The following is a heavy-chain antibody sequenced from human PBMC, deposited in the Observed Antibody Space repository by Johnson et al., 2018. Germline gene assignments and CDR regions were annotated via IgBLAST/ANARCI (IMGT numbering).Heavy chain of an antibody. CDR1: AFTFSDYA. J-gene: IGHJ1*01. Sequence: QVQLVESGGGVVQPGRSLRLSCAASAFTFSDYAMHWVRQAPDKGLEWVAVIWFDGSNENYADSVKGRFTISRDNSKNMLYLQMNNRRAEDTALYYCTRRGDYDAGYFQHWGQGTLVIVSS. V-gene: IGHV3-33*01. CDR2: IWFDGSNE. D-gene: IGHD4-17*01. CDR3: TRRGDYDAGYFQH.